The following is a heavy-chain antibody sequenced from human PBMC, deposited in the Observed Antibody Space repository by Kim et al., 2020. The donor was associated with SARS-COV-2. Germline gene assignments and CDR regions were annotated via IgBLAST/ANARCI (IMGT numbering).Heavy chain of an antibody. D-gene: IGHD2-2*01. J-gene: IGHJ3*02. Sequence: GGSLRLSCAASGFTVSSNYMSWVRQAPGKGLEWVSVIYSGGSTYYADSVKGRFTISRDNSKNTLYLQMNSLRAEDTAVYYCARDTPLAGCSSTSCYAFDIWGQGTMVTVSS. CDR1: GFTVSSNY. V-gene: IGHV3-66*02. CDR3: ARDTPLAGCSSTSCYAFDI. CDR2: IYSGGST.